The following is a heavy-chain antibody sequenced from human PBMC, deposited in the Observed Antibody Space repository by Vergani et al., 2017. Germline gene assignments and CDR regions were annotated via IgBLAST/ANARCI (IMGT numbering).Heavy chain of an antibody. V-gene: IGHV3-23*04. CDR3: AKNVGTGYPNWFDP. J-gene: IGHJ5*02. CDR1: GFTFSDYY. D-gene: IGHD3-9*01. Sequence: VQLVESGGGLVKPGGSLRLSCAASGFTFSDYYMSWIRQAPGKGLEWVSAISARYPSTYYADSVKGRFTISRDNSKNMLYLQMNSLRAEDTAVYYCAKNVGTGYPNWFDPWGQGTLVTVSS. CDR2: ISARYPST.